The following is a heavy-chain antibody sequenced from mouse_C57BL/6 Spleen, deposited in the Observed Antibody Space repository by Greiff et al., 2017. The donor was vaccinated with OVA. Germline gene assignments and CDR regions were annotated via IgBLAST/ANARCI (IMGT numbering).Heavy chain of an antibody. Sequence: GGGLVQPKGSLKLSCAASGFSFNTYAMNWVRQAPGKGLEWVARIRSKSNNYATYYADSVKDRFTISRDDSESMLYLQMNNLKTEDTAMYYCVRTAQYYYAMDYWGQGTSVTVSS. CDR1: GFSFNTYA. CDR3: VRTAQYYYAMDY. V-gene: IGHV10-1*01. J-gene: IGHJ4*01. D-gene: IGHD3-2*02. CDR2: IRSKSNNYAT.